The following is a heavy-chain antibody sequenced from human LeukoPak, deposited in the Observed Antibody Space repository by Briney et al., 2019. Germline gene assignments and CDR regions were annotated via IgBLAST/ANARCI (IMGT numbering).Heavy chain of an antibody. V-gene: IGHV1-2*02. CDR2: INPNSGGT. CDR1: GYTFTGYY. D-gene: IGHD3-10*01. J-gene: IGHJ4*02. Sequence: ASVKVSCKASGYTFTGYYMHWVRQAPGQGLEWMGWINPNSGGTNYAQKFQGRVTMTRDTSISTAYMELSRLRSDDTAVYYCAGEVGPGPRFAAGYWGQGTLVTVSS. CDR3: AGEVGPGPRFAAGY.